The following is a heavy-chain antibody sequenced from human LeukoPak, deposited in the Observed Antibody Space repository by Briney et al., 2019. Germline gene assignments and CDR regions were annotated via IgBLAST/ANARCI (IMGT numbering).Heavy chain of an antibody. CDR3: ARDEMATIEY. J-gene: IGHJ4*02. Sequence: GGSLRLSCAASGFSFSSYWMHWVRQAPGKGLEWVAVISYAGSSKDYADSVKGRFTISRDDSKNTLYLQMNSLRAEDTAVYYCARDEMATIEYWGQGTLVTVSP. V-gene: IGHV3-30*03. CDR1: GFSFSSYW. D-gene: IGHD5-24*01. CDR2: ISYAGSSK.